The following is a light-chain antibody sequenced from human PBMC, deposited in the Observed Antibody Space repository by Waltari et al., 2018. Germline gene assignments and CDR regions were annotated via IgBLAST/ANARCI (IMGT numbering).Light chain of an antibody. V-gene: IGKV3-15*01. J-gene: IGKJ4*01. CDR3: QQYNNWPLT. Sequence: EIVMTQSPAPLSVSPGERATRSCRASQSVSSNLAWYQQKPGQAPRLLIYGASTRATGIPARFSGSVSGTEFTLTISSLQSEDFAVYYCQQYNNWPLTFGGGTKVEIK. CDR1: QSVSSN. CDR2: GAS.